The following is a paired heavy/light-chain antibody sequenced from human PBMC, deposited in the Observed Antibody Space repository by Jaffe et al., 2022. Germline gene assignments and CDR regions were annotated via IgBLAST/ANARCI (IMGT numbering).Heavy chain of an antibody. Sequence: EVQLLESGGGLVQPGGSLRLSCAASGFTFSSYAMSWVRQAPGKGLEWVSAISGSGGSTYYADSVKGRFTISRDNSKNTLYLQMNSLRAEDTAVYYCAKAFVDPGAARRYYYYYMDVWGKGTTVTVSS. CDR3: AKAFVDPGAARRYYYYYMDV. D-gene: IGHD3-16*02. V-gene: IGHV3-23*01. CDR2: ISGSGGST. J-gene: IGHJ6*03. CDR1: GFTFSSYA.
Light chain of an antibody. CDR2: EVS. J-gene: IGLJ2*01. CDR3: SSYAGSNNLV. V-gene: IGLV2-8*01. CDR1: SSDVGGYNY. Sequence: QSALTQPPSASGSPGQSVTISCTGTSSDVGGYNYVSWYQQHPGKAPKLMIYEVSKRPSGVPDRFSGSKSGNTASLIVSGLQAEDEADYYCSSYAGSNNLVFGGGTKLTVL.